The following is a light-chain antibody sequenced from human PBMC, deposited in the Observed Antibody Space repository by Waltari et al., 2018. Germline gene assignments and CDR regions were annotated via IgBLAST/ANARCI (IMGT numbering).Light chain of an antibody. CDR2: KVS. Sequence: DVVMTKSPLSLPVTLGQPASISCTSSQSLVHSDGNTHWVLFNQRPGQSPRRLIYKVSIRDSEVPDRFSGGGSATDFTLKISRVEAEDVGVYYCMQGTHWPYTFGQGTKLDIK. CDR3: MQGTHWPYT. V-gene: IGKV2-30*02. J-gene: IGKJ2*01. CDR1: QSLVHSDGNTH.